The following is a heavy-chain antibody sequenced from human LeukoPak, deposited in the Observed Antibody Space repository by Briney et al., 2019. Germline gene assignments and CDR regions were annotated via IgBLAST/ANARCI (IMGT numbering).Heavy chain of an antibody. D-gene: IGHD6-19*01. CDR3: ARKGYSSGWYRRAYFDY. CDR2: ISSSGSTI. Sequence: GGSLRLSCTTSGFTFGDYAMSWFRQAPGKGLEWVSYISSSGSTIYYADSVKGRFTISRDNAKNSLYLQMNSLRAEDTAVYYCARKGYSSGWYRRAYFDYWGQGTLVTVSS. V-gene: IGHV3-48*03. J-gene: IGHJ4*02. CDR1: GFTFGDYA.